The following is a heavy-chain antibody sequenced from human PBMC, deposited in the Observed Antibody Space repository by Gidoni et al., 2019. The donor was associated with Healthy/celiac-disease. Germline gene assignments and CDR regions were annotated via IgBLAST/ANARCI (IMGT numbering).Heavy chain of an antibody. CDR2: INPSGGST. Sequence: QVQLVQSGAEVKKPGASVKVSCKASGYTFTSSYMHWVRQAPGQGLEWMGIINPSGGSTNYAQKFQGRVTMTRDTSTSTVYMELSSLRSEDTAVYYCAKEGVGGSYSIWFDPWGQGTLVTVSS. D-gene: IGHD1-26*01. J-gene: IGHJ5*02. CDR1: GYTFTSSY. CDR3: AKEGVGGSYSIWFDP. V-gene: IGHV1-46*01.